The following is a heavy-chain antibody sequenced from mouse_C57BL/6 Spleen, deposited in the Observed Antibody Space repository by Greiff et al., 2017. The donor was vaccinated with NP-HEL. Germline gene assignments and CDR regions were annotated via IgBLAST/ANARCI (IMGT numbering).Heavy chain of an antibody. Sequence: VQLQESGAELVRPGASVTLSCKASGYTFTDYEMHWVKQTPVHGLEWIGAIDPETGGTAYNQKFKGKAILTADKSSSTAYMELRSLTSEDSAVYYCTRRGAYWGQGTLVTVSA. CDR1: GYTFTDYE. CDR3: TRRGAY. V-gene: IGHV1-15*01. J-gene: IGHJ3*01. CDR2: IDPETGGT.